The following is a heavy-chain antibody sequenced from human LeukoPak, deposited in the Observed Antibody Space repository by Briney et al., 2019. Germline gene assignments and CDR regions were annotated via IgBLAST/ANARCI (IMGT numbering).Heavy chain of an antibody. J-gene: IGHJ4*02. CDR1: GFTFTSYS. Sequence: GGSLRLSCAASGFTFTSYSMNWVRQAPGKGLEWVSTISGGGGSTYYADSVKGRFTISRDNSKNTLYLQVNSLRAEDTAVYYCAKGGKWDVTPFDYWGQGTLVAVSS. V-gene: IGHV3-23*01. CDR3: AKGGKWDVTPFDY. CDR2: ISGGGGST. D-gene: IGHD1-26*01.